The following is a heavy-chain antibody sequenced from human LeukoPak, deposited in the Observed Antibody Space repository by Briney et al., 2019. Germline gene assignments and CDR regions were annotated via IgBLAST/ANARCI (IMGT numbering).Heavy chain of an antibody. J-gene: IGHJ4*02. V-gene: IGHV3-23*01. CDR2: ISGSGGST. CDR3: AKGVYSGSYRLSFSH. CDR1: GFTFSSYA. Sequence: GGSLRLSCAASGFTFSSYAMSWVRQAPGKGLEWDSAISGSGGSTYYADSVKGRFTISRDNSKNTLYLQMNSLRAEDTAVYYCAKGVYSGSYRLSFSHWGQGTLVTVSS. D-gene: IGHD1-26*01.